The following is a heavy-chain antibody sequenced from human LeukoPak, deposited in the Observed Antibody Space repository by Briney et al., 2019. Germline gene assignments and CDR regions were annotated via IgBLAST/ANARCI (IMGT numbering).Heavy chain of an antibody. Sequence: ASLKVSCQASGYGFTDYYVHWIRQAPGQGLEWMGWINPSSGATIYAQKFQGRVTMTRDTFTTTAYMEINSLVSDDTAGYYCARGWQINSSGGFVDPWGQGTLVTVSS. CDR1: GYGFTDYY. V-gene: IGHV1-2*02. CDR3: ARGWQINSSGGFVDP. CDR2: INPSSGAT. J-gene: IGHJ5*02. D-gene: IGHD6-6*01.